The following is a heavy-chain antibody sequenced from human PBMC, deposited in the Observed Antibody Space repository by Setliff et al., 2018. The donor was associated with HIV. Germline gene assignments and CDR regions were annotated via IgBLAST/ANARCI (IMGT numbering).Heavy chain of an antibody. Sequence: PSETLSLTCTVSGGSISSYYWSWIQQPPGKGLEWIGYIYYSGSTNYNPSLKSRVTISVDTSKNQFSLKLSSVTAADTAVYYCARGSSWQYYYYYYMDVWGKGTTVTVSS. CDR1: GGSISSYY. CDR3: ARGSSWQYYYYYYMDV. V-gene: IGHV4-59*01. CDR2: IYYSGST. J-gene: IGHJ6*03. D-gene: IGHD6-13*01.